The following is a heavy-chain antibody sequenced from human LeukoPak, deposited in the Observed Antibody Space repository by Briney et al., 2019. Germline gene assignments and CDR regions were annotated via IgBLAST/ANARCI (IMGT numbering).Heavy chain of an antibody. J-gene: IGHJ3*02. D-gene: IGHD7-27*01. CDR3: AREPTRGRAGDNSFDI. CDR1: GYIFNDYD. CDR2: LNPNSGNT. Sequence: ASVKVSCKASGYIFNDYDINWVRQAAGQGLEWMGWLNPNSGNTGYAQKFQGRITMTRDTSITTAYMELSGLMPEDTAVYYGAREPTRGRAGDNSFDIWGQGTMVTVSS. V-gene: IGHV1-8*01.